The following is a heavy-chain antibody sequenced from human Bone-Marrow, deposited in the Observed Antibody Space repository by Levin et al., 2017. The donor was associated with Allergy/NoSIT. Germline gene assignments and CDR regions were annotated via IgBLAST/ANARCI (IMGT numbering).Heavy chain of an antibody. CDR1: GFTFVNAW. J-gene: IGHJ4*02. CDR3: TTVYNLNRVQDY. V-gene: IGHV3-15*01. D-gene: IGHD1-20*01. Sequence: GGSLRLSCVGTGFTFVNAWMSWVRQAPGKGLEWVGRIKSRPDGGTIDYAAPVKGRFTISRDDSKNTLYLQMNGRKTEDTALYYYTTVYNLNRVQDYWGQGTLVTVSS. CDR2: IKSRPDGGTI.